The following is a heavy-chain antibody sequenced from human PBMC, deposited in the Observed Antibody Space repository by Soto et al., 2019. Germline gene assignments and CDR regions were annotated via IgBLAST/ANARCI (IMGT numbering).Heavy chain of an antibody. Sequence: SVKVSCKASGGTFSNYAISWVRQAPGQGLEWVGGIIPMFGTSNYAQNFQGRVSITADGSTSTAYMELSSLRSEDTAVYYCARGVRTGFYGMDVWGQGTTVTVSS. J-gene: IGHJ6*02. CDR3: ARGVRTGFYGMDV. CDR1: GGTFSNYA. V-gene: IGHV1-69*13. D-gene: IGHD3-10*01. CDR2: IIPMFGTS.